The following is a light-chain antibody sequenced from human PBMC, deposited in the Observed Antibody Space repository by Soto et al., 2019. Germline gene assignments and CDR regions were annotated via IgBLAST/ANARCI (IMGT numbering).Light chain of an antibody. CDR2: GAS. Sequence: EIVITQSPATLSVSRGERATLSCRASQSVSSNVAWYQQKPGQAPRLLIYGASTRATGIPARFSGSGSGTEFTLTISSLQSEDFAVYYCQQYNNWPPWTLGQGTKVDIK. V-gene: IGKV3-15*01. CDR3: QQYNNWPPWT. CDR1: QSVSSN. J-gene: IGKJ1*01.